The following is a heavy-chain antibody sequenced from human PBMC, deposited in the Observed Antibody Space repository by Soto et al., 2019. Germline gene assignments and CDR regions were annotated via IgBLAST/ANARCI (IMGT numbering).Heavy chain of an antibody. CDR2: INPSGGST. CDR3: ARGFSSGWPFGY. J-gene: IGHJ4*02. Sequence: QVQLVQSGAEVKKPGASVKVSCKASGYTFTNYYMHWVRQAPGQGLEWMGIINPSGGSTTYAQKFQGRVTMTMDTSTSTVYMELSSLRSEDTAVYYCARGFSSGWPFGYWGQGTPVTVSS. CDR1: GYTFTNYY. V-gene: IGHV1-46*01. D-gene: IGHD6-19*01.